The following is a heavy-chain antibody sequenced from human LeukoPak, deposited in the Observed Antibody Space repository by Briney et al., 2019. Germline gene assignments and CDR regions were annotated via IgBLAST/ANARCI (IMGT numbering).Heavy chain of an antibody. D-gene: IGHD5-24*01. CDR2: INHSGST. CDR3: ARGDGRDGYKGKLDY. J-gene: IGHJ4*02. CDR1: SGSFSGYY. V-gene: IGHV4-34*01. Sequence: SGTLSLTCAVYSGSFSGYYWSWIRQPPGKGLEWIGEINHSGSTSHNPPLKSRVTISVDTSKNQFSLKLTSVTAADTALYYCARGDGRDGYKGKLDYWGQGTLVTVSS.